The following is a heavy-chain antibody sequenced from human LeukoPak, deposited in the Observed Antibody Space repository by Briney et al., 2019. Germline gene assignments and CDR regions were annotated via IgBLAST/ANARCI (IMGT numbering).Heavy chain of an antibody. CDR1: GGSISSSSYY. CDR3: ARHHSSSWYPNWFDP. D-gene: IGHD6-13*01. CDR2: IYYSGST. Sequence: SETLSLTCTVSGGSISSSSYYWGWIRQPPGKGLEWIGSIYYSGSTYYNPSLKSRVTISVDTSKNQFSLKLSSVTAADTAVYYCARHHSSSWYPNWFDPWCQGTLVTVSS. J-gene: IGHJ5*02. V-gene: IGHV4-39*01.